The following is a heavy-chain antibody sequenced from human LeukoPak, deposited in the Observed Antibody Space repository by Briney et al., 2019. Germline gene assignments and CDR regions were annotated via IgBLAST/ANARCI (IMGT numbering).Heavy chain of an antibody. CDR1: GFTFSSYA. Sequence: GGSLRLSCAASGFTFSSYAMSWVRQAPGKGVEWVSNISGSGVSGGNTYYADSVKGRFTISRDNSKNTLYLQMNSLRTEDTAVYYCAKSGNNRFDYWGQGTLVTVSS. J-gene: IGHJ4*02. D-gene: IGHD4-23*01. CDR3: AKSGNNRFDY. CDR2: ISGSGVSGGNT. V-gene: IGHV3-23*01.